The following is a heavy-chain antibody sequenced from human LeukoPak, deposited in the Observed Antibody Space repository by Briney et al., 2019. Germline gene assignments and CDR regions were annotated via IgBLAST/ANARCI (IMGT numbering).Heavy chain of an antibody. CDR2: INDGGDT. D-gene: IGHD5-24*01. CDR3: ARGLGWKVATMGLFFMDV. Sequence: SETLSLTCGAYGGSFSGYDWSWVRQPPGKGLEWIGEINDGGDTNYNPSLKSRVTMSVDTSKNHFSLEVRSMTAADTAVYYCARGLGWKVATMGLFFMDVWGEGTTVTVSS. V-gene: IGHV4-34*01. J-gene: IGHJ6*03. CDR1: GGSFSGYD.